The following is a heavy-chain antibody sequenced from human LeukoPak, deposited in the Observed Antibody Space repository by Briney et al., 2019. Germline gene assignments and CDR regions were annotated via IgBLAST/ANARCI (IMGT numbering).Heavy chain of an antibody. CDR3: ARGGVNPVDH. J-gene: IGHJ4*02. D-gene: IGHD1-14*01. CDR2: MNEYSTTI. V-gene: IGHV3-74*01. Sequence: PGGALRLSCAASRFPFNSFGMHWVRQAPGKGLVWVSDMNEYSTTIRYADSVKGRFTISRDNAKSILYLQMNNLRAEDTAMYFCARGGVNPVDHWGQGTLVTVSS. CDR1: RFPFNSFG.